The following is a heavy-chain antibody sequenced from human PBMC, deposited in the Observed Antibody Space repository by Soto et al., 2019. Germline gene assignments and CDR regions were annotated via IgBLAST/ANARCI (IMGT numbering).Heavy chain of an antibody. Sequence: SETLSLTCAVYGGSFTDYYWTWIRQPPGKGLEWIGEISHSGATNYNPSLKSRVTISEDTSKNQVSLRVSSVTAADTAVFYCARGNHYYGMDVWGQGTTVTVSS. CDR3: ARGNHYYGMDV. V-gene: IGHV4-34*01. CDR2: ISHSGAT. CDR1: GGSFTDYY. J-gene: IGHJ6*02.